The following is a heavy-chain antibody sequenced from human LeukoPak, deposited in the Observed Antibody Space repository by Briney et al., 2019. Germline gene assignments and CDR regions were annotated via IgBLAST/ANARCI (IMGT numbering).Heavy chain of an antibody. CDR2: INHSGST. J-gene: IGHJ4*02. V-gene: IGHV4-34*01. Sequence: SETLSLTCAVYGGSFSGYYWSWIRQPPGKGLEWIGEINHSGSTNYNPSLKSRVTISVDTSKNQFSLKLSSVTAADTAVYYCARGWGFDYWGQGTLVTVSS. CDR1: GGSFSGYY. D-gene: IGHD7-27*01. CDR3: ARGWGFDY.